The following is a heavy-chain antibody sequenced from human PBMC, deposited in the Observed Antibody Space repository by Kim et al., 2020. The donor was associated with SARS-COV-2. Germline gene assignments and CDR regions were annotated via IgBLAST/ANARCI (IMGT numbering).Heavy chain of an antibody. J-gene: IGHJ3*02. CDR3: ARAPSGSYYSHAFDI. CDR2: IYYSGST. Sequence: SETLSLTCTVSGGSISSSSYYWGWIRQPPGKGLEWIGSIYYSGSTYYNPSLKSRVTISVDTSKNQFSLKLSSVTAADTAVYYCARAPSGSYYSHAFDIWGQGTMVTVSS. V-gene: IGHV4-39*07. CDR1: GGSISSSSYY. D-gene: IGHD1-26*01.